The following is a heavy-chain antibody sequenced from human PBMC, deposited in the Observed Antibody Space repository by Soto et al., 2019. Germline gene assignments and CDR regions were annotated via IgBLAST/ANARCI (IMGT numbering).Heavy chain of an antibody. Sequence: GGSLRLSCAASGFTFSGSAMHWVRQASGKGLEWVGRIRSKANSYATAYAASVKGRFTISRDDSKNTAYLQMNSLKTEDTAVYYCTIRFPVASRGGNWFDPWGPGTLVTVSS. CDR2: IRSKANSYAT. D-gene: IGHD3-16*01. CDR3: TIRFPVASRGGNWFDP. CDR1: GFTFSGSA. V-gene: IGHV3-73*01. J-gene: IGHJ5*02.